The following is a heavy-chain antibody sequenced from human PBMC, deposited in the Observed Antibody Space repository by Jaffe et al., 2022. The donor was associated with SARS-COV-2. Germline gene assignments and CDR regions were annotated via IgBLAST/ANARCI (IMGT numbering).Heavy chain of an antibody. CDR2: ISSSGSTI. Sequence: EVQLVESGGGLVQPGGSLRLSCAASGFTFSSYEMNWVRQAPGKGLEWVSYISSSGSTIYYADSVKGRFTISRDNAKNSLYLQMNSLRAEDTAVYYCARDRREHDYGDYSDWVDFYYGMDVWGQGTTVTVSS. CDR1: GFTFSSYE. CDR3: ARDRREHDYGDYSDWVDFYYGMDV. J-gene: IGHJ6*02. V-gene: IGHV3-48*03. D-gene: IGHD4-17*01.